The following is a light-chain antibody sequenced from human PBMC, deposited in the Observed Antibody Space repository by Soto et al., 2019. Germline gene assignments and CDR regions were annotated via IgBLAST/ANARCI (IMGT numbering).Light chain of an antibody. CDR2: GST. Sequence: VLTQSPGTLSLSPGERASLSCRASQSISNNYLAWYQQKPGQSPTLLIFGSTDRATGIPDRFSGSGSGTDFTLTISRLEPEDFAVYYCLQYGSSPPYTFGQGTKLEIK. J-gene: IGKJ2*01. CDR1: QSISNNY. V-gene: IGKV3-20*01. CDR3: LQYGSSPPYT.